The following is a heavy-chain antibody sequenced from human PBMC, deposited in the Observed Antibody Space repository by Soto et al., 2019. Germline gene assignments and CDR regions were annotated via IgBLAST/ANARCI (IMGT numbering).Heavy chain of an antibody. D-gene: IGHD4-17*01. Sequence: EVQLVESGGDLVKPGGSLRLSWAASEFTFANGWISWVRQAPGKGLDWVGRIKSKADGGTTDYAAPVKGRFTISRDESQNTLYLQMNSLKTEDTAVYYCTSLYYGHWGQGTLVTVSS. V-gene: IGHV3-15*01. CDR2: IKSKADGGTT. CDR3: TSLYYGH. J-gene: IGHJ4*02. CDR1: EFTFANGW.